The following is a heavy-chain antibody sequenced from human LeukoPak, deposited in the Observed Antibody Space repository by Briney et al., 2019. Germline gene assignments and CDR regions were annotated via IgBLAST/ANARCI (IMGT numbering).Heavy chain of an antibody. CDR3: ARVTMVRGVPGDY. J-gene: IGHJ4*02. D-gene: IGHD3-10*01. Sequence: SETLSLTCAVYGGSFSGYYWSWIRQPPGKGPEWIGEINHSGSTNYNPSLKSRVTISVDTSKNQFSLKLSSVTAADTAVYYCARVTMVRGVPGDYWGQGTLVTVSS. CDR2: INHSGST. V-gene: IGHV4-34*01. CDR1: GGSFSGYY.